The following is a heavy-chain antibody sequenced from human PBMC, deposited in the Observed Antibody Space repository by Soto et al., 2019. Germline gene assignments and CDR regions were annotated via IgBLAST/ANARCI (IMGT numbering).Heavy chain of an antibody. Sequence: QPPGKGLEWIGYIYHRGSPYYNPSLTSRVTISVDRSKNQFSLKLSSVTVADTVLFFQAEDGIRGSVPVSAFLLNRSSDL. V-gene: IGHV4-30-2*01. CDR2: IYHRGSP. CDR3: AEDGIRGSVPVSAFLLNRSSDL. D-gene: IGHD2-15*01. J-gene: IGHJ2*01.